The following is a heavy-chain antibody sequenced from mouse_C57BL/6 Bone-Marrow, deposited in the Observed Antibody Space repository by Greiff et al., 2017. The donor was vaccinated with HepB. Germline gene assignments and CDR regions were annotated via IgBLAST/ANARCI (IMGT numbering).Heavy chain of an antibody. V-gene: IGHV5-12*01. CDR1: GFTFSDYY. D-gene: IGHD1-1*01. CDR2: ISNGGGST. CDR3: ARPLGSTVVAPPFAY. Sequence: DVMLVESGGGLVQPGGSLKLSCAASGFTFSDYYMYWVRQTPEKRLEWVAYISNGGGSTYYPDTVKGRFTISRDNAKNTLYLQMSRLKSEDTAMYYCARPLGSTVVAPPFAYWGQGTLVTVSA. J-gene: IGHJ3*01.